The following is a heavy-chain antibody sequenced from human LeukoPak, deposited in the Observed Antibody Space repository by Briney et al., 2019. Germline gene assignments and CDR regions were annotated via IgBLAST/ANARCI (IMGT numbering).Heavy chain of an antibody. V-gene: IGHV3-30*02. Sequence: GGSLRLSCTASAFGFSDYGMYWVRQTPDKGLEWVAYIRRDGTYVNYVASVKGRFSISRDNSKSTLRLQMNSLRVEDTALYYCASGGPTRGTLASWGQGSLVTVSS. J-gene: IGHJ4*02. CDR1: AFGFSDYG. CDR3: ASGGPTRGTLAS. CDR2: IRRDGTYV. D-gene: IGHD1-26*01.